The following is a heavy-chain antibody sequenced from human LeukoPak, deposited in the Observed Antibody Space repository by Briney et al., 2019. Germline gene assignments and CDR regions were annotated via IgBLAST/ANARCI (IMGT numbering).Heavy chain of an antibody. CDR3: ARRGTVTTSWDY. D-gene: IGHD4-17*01. V-gene: IGHV1-8*01. CDR1: GXTFTSXD. Sequence: VKVSCKASGXTFTSXDINWVRQATGQGLEWMGWMNPNSGNTGYAQKFQGRVTMTRNTSITTAYMELSSLRSEDTAVYYCARRGTVTTSWDYWGQGTLVTVSS. J-gene: IGHJ4*02. CDR2: MNPNSGNT.